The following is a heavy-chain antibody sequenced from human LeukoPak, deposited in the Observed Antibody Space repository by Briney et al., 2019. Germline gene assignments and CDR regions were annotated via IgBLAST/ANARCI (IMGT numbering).Heavy chain of an antibody. CDR1: GGSISGSSYY. CDR2: IYYSGST. V-gene: IGHV4-39*01. J-gene: IGHJ4*02. CDR3: VTYYYGSSAPKRNY. D-gene: IGHD3-22*01. Sequence: SETLSLTCTVSGGSISGSSYYWGWIRQPPGKGLEWIGSIYYSGSTYYNPSLKSRVTISVDTSKNQFSLKLNSVTATDTAVYYCVTYYYGSSAPKRNYWGQGILVTVSS.